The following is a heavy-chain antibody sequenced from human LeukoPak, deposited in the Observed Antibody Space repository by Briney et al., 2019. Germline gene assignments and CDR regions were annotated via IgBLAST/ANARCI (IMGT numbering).Heavy chain of an antibody. J-gene: IGHJ4*02. CDR2: IHTSGST. D-gene: IGHD3-22*01. CDR1: GGSISSYY. CDR3: ARDRYYYDSSGYYQLDY. V-gene: IGHV4-4*07. Sequence: SETLSLTCTVSGGSISSYYWSWIRQPAGKGLEWIGRIHTSGSTNYNPSLKSRVTMSVDTSKNQFSVKLSSVTAADTAVYYCARDRYYYDSSGYYQLDYWGQGTLVTVSS.